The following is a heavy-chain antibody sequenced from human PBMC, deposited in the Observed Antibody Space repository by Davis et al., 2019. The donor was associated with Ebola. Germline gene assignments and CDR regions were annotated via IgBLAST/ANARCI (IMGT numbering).Heavy chain of an antibody. Sequence: PSETLSLTCTVSGGSISSYYWSWIRQPAGKGLEWIGRIYTSGSTNYNPSLKSRVTMSVDTSKNQFSLKLSSVTAADTAVYYCARTGLRYCSSTSCRDDAFDIWGQGTMVTVSS. CDR1: GGSISSYY. CDR2: IYTSGST. V-gene: IGHV4-4*07. J-gene: IGHJ3*02. D-gene: IGHD2-2*01. CDR3: ARTGLRYCSSTSCRDDAFDI.